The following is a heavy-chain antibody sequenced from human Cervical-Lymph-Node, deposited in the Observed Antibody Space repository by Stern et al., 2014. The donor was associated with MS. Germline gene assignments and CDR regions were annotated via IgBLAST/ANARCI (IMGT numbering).Heavy chain of an antibody. CDR3: ARLGSGYDSSYLDF. CDR1: GGTFSTDK. V-gene: IGHV1-69*01. Sequence: QVQLVQSGSEAKKPGSSVKVSCKVSGGTFSTDKISWVRQAPGQGLEWMGANIPIFGTADYAQRFQDRVTIIADESTSEVHMELSSLRSEDTGVYYCARLGSGYDSSYLDFWGQGTLVTVSS. CDR2: NIPIFGTA. D-gene: IGHD5-12*01. J-gene: IGHJ4*02.